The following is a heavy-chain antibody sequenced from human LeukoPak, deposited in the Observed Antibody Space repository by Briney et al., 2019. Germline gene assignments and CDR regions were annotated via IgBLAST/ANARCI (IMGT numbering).Heavy chain of an antibody. J-gene: IGHJ5*02. CDR2: IKQDGSEK. CDR1: GFTFSNYG. CDR3: ARGHVWFDP. Sequence: GGSLRLSCAASGFTFSNYGMTWVRQAPGKGLEWVANIKQDGSEKYYVDSVKGRYTISRDNAKNSLYLQMNSLRAEDMAVYYCARGHVWFDPWGQGTLVTVSS. V-gene: IGHV3-7*05.